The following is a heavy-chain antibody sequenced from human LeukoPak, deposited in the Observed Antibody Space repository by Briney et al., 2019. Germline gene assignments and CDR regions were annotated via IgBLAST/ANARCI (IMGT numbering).Heavy chain of an antibody. CDR1: GYTFTSYD. V-gene: IGHV1-8*01. Sequence: ASVKVSCKASGYTFTSYDINWVRQATGQGLEWMGWMNPNSGNTGYAQKFQGRVTMNRNTSISTAYMELSSLRSEDTAVYYCARAGYSFFGWFDPWGQGTLVTVSS. D-gene: IGHD5-18*01. CDR2: MNPNSGNT. CDR3: ARAGYSFFGWFDP. J-gene: IGHJ5*02.